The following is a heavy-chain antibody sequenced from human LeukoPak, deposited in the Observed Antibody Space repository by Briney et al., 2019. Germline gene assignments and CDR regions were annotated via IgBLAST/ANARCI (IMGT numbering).Heavy chain of an antibody. D-gene: IGHD3-22*01. CDR2: IFYSGFT. Sequence: SETLSLTCTVSGDSISDSRYYWAWIRQTPGQGLECLGTIFYSGFTQYNPSLKSRVSVSVDTSKNLFSLKVTSVTAADTAVYYCARASVVVITPTPYYFDYWGQGTLVTVSS. CDR1: GDSISDSRYY. J-gene: IGHJ4*02. V-gene: IGHV4-39*07. CDR3: ARASVVVITPTPYYFDY.